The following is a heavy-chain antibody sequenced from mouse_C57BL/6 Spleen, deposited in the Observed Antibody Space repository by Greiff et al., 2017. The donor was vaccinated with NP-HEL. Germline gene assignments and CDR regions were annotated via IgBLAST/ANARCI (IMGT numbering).Heavy chain of an antibody. CDR2: IYPGSGNT. V-gene: IGHV1-76*01. CDR1: GYTFTDYY. CDR3: ASGLYYGSSYDYAMDY. J-gene: IGHJ4*01. Sequence: VQLQQSGAELVRPGASVKLSCKASGYTFTDYYINWVKQRPGQGLEWIARIYPGSGNTYYNEKFKGKATLTAEKSSSTAYMQLSSLTSEDSAVYFCASGLYYGSSYDYAMDYWGQGTSVTVSS. D-gene: IGHD1-1*01.